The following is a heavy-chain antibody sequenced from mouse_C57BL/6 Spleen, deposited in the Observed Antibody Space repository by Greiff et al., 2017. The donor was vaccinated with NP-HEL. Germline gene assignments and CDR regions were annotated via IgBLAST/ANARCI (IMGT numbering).Heavy chain of an antibody. Sequence: VQLQQSGPELVKPGASVKIPCKASGYTFTDYNMDWVKQSHGKSLEWIGDINPNNGGTIYNQKFKGKATLTVDKSSSTAYMELRSLTSEDTAVYYCARISYYGSSLDYWGQGTTLTVSS. CDR2: INPNNGGT. CDR1: GYTFTDYN. V-gene: IGHV1-18*01. J-gene: IGHJ2*01. D-gene: IGHD1-1*01. CDR3: ARISYYGSSLDY.